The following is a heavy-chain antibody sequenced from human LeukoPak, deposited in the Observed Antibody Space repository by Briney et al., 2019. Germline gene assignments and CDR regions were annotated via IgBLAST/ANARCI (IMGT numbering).Heavy chain of an antibody. Sequence: GVSLRLSCAASGFPFSSHALTGVRQTPGKALESVSSISAGGDNTHYVDSAKGRFIISRDNSKNTLFLQMNSLRADDTAVYYCAKPGVGVAAGPGGYFDYWGQGTLITVSS. V-gene: IGHV3-23*01. J-gene: IGHJ4*02. D-gene: IGHD6-13*01. CDR1: GFPFSSHA. CDR2: ISAGGDNT. CDR3: AKPGVGVAAGPGGYFDY.